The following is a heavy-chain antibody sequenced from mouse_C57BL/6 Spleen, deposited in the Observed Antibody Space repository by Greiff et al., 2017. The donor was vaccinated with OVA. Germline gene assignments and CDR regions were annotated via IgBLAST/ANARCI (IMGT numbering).Heavy chain of an antibody. Sequence: QVQLQQPGAELVKPGASVKLSCKASGYTFTSYWMHWVKQRPGPGLEWIGMIHPNSGSTNYNEKFKSKATLTVDKSSSTAYMQLSSLTSEDSAVYYCARAGWDEGWCAYWGQGTLVTVSA. CDR1: GYTFTSYW. CDR3: ARAGWDEGWCAY. CDR2: IHPNSGST. D-gene: IGHD4-1*01. J-gene: IGHJ3*01. V-gene: IGHV1-64*01.